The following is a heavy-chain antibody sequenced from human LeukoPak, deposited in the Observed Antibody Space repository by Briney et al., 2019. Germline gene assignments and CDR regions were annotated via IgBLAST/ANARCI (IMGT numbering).Heavy chain of an antibody. V-gene: IGHV5-51*01. CDR3: ARSVGATPLDY. Sequence: GDSLKISCKGSGFSFTSYWIACVRQMPGKGLEWMWIIYPSYSETTYSPYFQAQVTIYADKSISTAYLQWSSLTASDTAMYYCARSVGATPLDYWGQGTPVTVSS. CDR2: IYPSYSET. CDR1: GFSFTSYW. D-gene: IGHD1-26*01. J-gene: IGHJ4*02.